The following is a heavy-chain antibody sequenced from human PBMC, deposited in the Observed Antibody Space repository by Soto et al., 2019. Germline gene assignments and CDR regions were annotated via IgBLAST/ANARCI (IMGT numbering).Heavy chain of an antibody. D-gene: IGHD2-8*01. V-gene: IGHV3-48*02. Sequence: GGCLRLSCAASGFTFSSYSMNWVRQAPGKGLEWVSYISSSSSTIYYADSVKGRFTISRDNAKNSLYLQMNSLRDEDTAVYYCARDRSCTNGVCYTGLFDYWGQGTLDTVSS. CDR1: GFTFSSYS. J-gene: IGHJ4*02. CDR2: ISSSSSTI. CDR3: ARDRSCTNGVCYTGLFDY.